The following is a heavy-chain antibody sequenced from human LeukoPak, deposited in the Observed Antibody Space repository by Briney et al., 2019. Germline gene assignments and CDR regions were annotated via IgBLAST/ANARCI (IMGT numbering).Heavy chain of an antibody. CDR2: ITPLFGTA. Sequence: SVKVSCKASGGTFSKYTISWVRQRPGQGLEWMGGITPLFGTANYAQKFQGRVTITADESTSTAYMELSSLRSEDTAVYYCAARIHSSSWYREDYWGQGTLVTVSS. D-gene: IGHD6-13*01. CDR3: AARIHSSSWYREDY. J-gene: IGHJ4*02. CDR1: GGTFSKYT. V-gene: IGHV1-69*01.